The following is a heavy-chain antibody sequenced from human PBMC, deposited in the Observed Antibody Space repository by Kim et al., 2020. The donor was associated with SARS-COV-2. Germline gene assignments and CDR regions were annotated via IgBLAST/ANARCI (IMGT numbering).Heavy chain of an antibody. CDR1: GYTFTSYY. Sequence: ASVKVSCKASGYTFTSYYMHWVRQAPGQGLEWMGIINPSGGSTSYAQKFQGRVTMTRDTSTSTVYMELSSLRSEDTAVYYCARVRAKSPSVAGTSPFDYWGQGTLVTVSS. J-gene: IGHJ4*02. CDR2: INPSGGST. V-gene: IGHV1-46*01. CDR3: ARVRAKSPSVAGTSPFDY. D-gene: IGHD6-19*01.